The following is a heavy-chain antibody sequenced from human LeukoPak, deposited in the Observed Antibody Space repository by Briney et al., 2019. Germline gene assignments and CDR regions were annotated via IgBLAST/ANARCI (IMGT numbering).Heavy chain of an antibody. CDR3: AIGRIAGYFDY. V-gene: IGHV3-30*04. CDR1: GFTFSSYV. D-gene: IGHD6-13*01. CDR2: ISYDGSNK. J-gene: IGHJ4*02. Sequence: GGSLRLSCAASGFTFSSYVMHWVRQAPGRGLEWVAVISYDGSNKYYADSVKGRFTISRDNSKNTLYLQMNSLRAEDTAVYYCAIGRIAGYFDYWGQGTLVTVSS.